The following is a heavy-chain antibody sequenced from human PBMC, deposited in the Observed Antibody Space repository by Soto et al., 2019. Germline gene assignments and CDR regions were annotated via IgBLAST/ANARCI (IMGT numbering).Heavy chain of an antibody. CDR3: ARLGGISCIFGSLDC. CDR1: GGSISSSSYY. J-gene: IGHJ4*02. CDR2: IYYSGST. V-gene: IGHV4-39*01. D-gene: IGHD3-3*02. Sequence: QLQLQESGPGLVKPSETLSLTCTVSGGSISSSSYYWGWIRQPPGKGLEGIGTIYYSGSTYYNPSLKIRLPISGDKFHIQCSLKPSSVTAAYPAVDYRARLGGISCIFGSLDCWGQGTLVTVSS.